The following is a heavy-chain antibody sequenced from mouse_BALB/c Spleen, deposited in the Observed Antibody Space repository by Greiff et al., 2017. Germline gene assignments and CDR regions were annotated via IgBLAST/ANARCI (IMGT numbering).Heavy chain of an antibody. J-gene: IGHJ2*01. CDR1: GFTFSSFG. D-gene: IGHD1-1*01. V-gene: IGHV5-17*02. CDR3: ARCPVAPYFDY. CDR2: ISSGSSTI. Sequence: EVQLVESGGGLVQPGGSRKLSCAASGFTFSSFGMHWVRQAPEKGLEWVAYISSGSSTIYYADTVKGRFTITRDNPKNTLFLQMTSLRSEDTAMYYCARCPVAPYFDYWGQGTTLTVSS.